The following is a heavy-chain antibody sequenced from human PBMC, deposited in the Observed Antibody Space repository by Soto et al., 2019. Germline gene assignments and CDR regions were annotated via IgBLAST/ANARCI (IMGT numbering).Heavy chain of an antibody. J-gene: IGHJ4*02. CDR1: GGSISSYY. CDR2: IYYSGST. V-gene: IGHV4-59*01. Sequence: SETLSLTCTVSGGSISSYYWIWIRQPPGKGLEWIGYIYYSGSTNYNPSLKSRVTISVDTSKNQFSLKLSSVTTADTAVYYCARGQEWELLLDYWGQGTLVTVSS. D-gene: IGHD1-26*01. CDR3: ARGQEWELLLDY.